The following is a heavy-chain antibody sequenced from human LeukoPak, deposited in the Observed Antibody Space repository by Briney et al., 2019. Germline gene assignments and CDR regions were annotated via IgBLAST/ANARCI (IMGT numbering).Heavy chain of an antibody. CDR1: GFTFSSYA. J-gene: IGHJ4*02. Sequence: QPGGSLRLSCAASGFTFSSYAMSWVRKAPGKGLEWVSVISGSGGNTYYADSVKGRFTISRDNSKNTLYLQMNSLRVDDTAVYSCAKGSHGYSSSSADYWGQGTLVTVSS. V-gene: IGHV3-23*01. CDR2: ISGSGGNT. D-gene: IGHD6-6*01. CDR3: AKGSHGYSSSSADY.